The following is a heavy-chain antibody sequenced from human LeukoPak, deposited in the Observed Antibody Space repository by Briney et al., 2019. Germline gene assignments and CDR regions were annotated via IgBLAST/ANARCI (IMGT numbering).Heavy chain of an antibody. CDR1: GFSFSSYA. J-gene: IGHJ4*02. CDR2: ISYDGSNK. Sequence: PGGSLRLSCAASGFSFSSYAMHWVRQAPGKGLEWVAVISYDGSNKYYADSVKGRFTISRDNSKSTLYLQMNSLRAEDTAVYYCAKGTDTAMVFDYWGQGTLVTVSS. V-gene: IGHV3-30*18. CDR3: AKGTDTAMVFDY. D-gene: IGHD5-18*01.